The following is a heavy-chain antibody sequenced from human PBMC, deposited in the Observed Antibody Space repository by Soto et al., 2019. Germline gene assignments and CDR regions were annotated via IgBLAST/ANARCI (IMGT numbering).Heavy chain of an antibody. D-gene: IGHD2-21*01. CDR2: TYYRSKWYN. V-gene: IGHV6-1*01. CDR3: ARSQVIAYFHYYGIDV. Sequence: SQTLSLTCAISRDSVSSNSAAWNWIRECPLRGLEWLGRTYYRSKWYNDYAVSVKSRIIINPDTSKNQFSLQLNSVTPEDAAVYYCARSQVIAYFHYYGIDVWGRGTTVTVSS. CDR1: RDSVSSNSAA. J-gene: IGHJ6*02.